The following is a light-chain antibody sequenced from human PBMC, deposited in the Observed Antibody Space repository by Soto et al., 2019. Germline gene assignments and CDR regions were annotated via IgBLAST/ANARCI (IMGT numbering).Light chain of an antibody. CDR1: SSDVGGYNY. V-gene: IGLV2-14*01. Sequence: QSVLTQPASVSGSPGQSITISCTGTSSDVGGYNYVSWYQQHPGKAPKVMIYDVSNRPSGVSNRFSGSKYGNTASLTISGLQAEDEADYYCSSYTSSSTLGVFGGGTKVTVL. J-gene: IGLJ3*02. CDR2: DVS. CDR3: SSYTSSSTLGV.